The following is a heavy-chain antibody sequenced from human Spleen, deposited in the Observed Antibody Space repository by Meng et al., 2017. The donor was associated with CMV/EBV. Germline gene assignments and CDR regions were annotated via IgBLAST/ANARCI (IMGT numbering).Heavy chain of an antibody. CDR3: AKAYDFWSGYYLPEYYYYYYGMDV. V-gene: IGHV3-23*01. CDR2: ISGSGGST. Sequence: GESLKISCAASGFTFSSYAMSWVRQAPGKGLEWVSAISGSGGSTYYADSVKGRFTISRDNSKNTLYLQMNSLRAEDTAVYYCAKAYDFWSGYYLPEYYYYYYGMDVWGQGTTVTVSS. D-gene: IGHD3-3*01. J-gene: IGHJ6*02. CDR1: GFTFSSYA.